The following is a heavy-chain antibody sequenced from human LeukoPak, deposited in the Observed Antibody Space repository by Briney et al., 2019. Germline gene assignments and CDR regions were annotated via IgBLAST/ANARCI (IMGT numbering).Heavy chain of an antibody. D-gene: IGHD2-21*02. Sequence: SETLSLTCTVSGYSISSGYLWGWIRQPPGKGLEWIGSTYHGGTTYSNPSLKSRVIISEDTSKNQFSLKLSSVTAADTAVYYCARGSGDWTYYFDYWGQGTLVTVSS. CDR2: TYHGGTT. CDR1: GYSISSGYL. CDR3: ARGSGDWTYYFDY. V-gene: IGHV4-38-2*02. J-gene: IGHJ4*02.